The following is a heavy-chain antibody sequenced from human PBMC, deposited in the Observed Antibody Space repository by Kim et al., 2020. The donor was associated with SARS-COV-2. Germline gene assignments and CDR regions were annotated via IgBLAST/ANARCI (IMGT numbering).Heavy chain of an antibody. J-gene: IGHJ4*02. Sequence: SETLSLTCTVSGASISSHYWSWIRQPPGKGLEWIGCIYDSGSTNYNPSLKSRVTISVDTSKNQFSLKLNSLTAADAAVYYCAREVTYFGAGTSLFDYWCQGTLVTVSS. D-gene: IGHD6-19*01. CDR2: IYDSGST. CDR3: AREVTYFGAGTSLFDY. CDR1: GASISSHY. V-gene: IGHV4-59*11.